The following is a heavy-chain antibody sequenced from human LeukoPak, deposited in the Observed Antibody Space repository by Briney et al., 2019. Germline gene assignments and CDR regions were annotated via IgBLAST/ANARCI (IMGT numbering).Heavy chain of an antibody. CDR2: ISAYNGNT. Sequence: GSVQVSCKASGYTFTSYGISWVRQAPGRGREGMGWISAYNGNTNYAQKLQGRVTMTTDTSTSTAYMELRSLRSDDTAVYYCARSSGSGWYKDYYYYYGMDVWGQGTTVTVSS. J-gene: IGHJ6*02. CDR1: GYTFTSYG. D-gene: IGHD6-19*01. CDR3: ARSSGSGWYKDYYYYYGMDV. V-gene: IGHV1-18*01.